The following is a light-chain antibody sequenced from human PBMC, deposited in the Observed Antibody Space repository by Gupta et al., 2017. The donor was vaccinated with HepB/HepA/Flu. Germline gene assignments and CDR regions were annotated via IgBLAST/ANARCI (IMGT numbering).Light chain of an antibody. CDR2: KAS. J-gene: IGKJ2*01. Sequence: TLSASVGDRVTITCRASHNINPWLDWYQHRPGKAPKLLMYKASILQSGVPSRFSGSGSGTQFTLSITSRQPDDSANYYCQQYGSYSSFGQGTMMEIK. CDR3: QQYGSYSS. CDR1: HNINPW. V-gene: IGKV1-5*03.